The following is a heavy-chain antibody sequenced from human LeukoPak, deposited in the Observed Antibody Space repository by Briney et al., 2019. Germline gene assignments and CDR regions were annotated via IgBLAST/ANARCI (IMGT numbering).Heavy chain of an antibody. Sequence: SETLSLTCTVSGGSISSYYWSWIRQPPGKGLEWIGYIYYSGNTNYNPSLKSRVTISVDTSKNQFSLKLSSVTAADTAVYYCARYYDSSGYYYFDYWGQGTLVTVSS. CDR2: IYYSGNT. D-gene: IGHD3-22*01. CDR3: ARYYDSSGYYYFDY. J-gene: IGHJ4*02. V-gene: IGHV4-59*01. CDR1: GGSISSYY.